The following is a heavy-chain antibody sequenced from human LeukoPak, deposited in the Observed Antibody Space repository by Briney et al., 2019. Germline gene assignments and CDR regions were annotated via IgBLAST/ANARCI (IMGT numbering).Heavy chain of an antibody. D-gene: IGHD3-3*01. Sequence: ASVKVSCKASGYTFTSYGISWVRQAPGQGLEWMGWISAYNGNTDYAQKLQGRVTMTTDTSTSTAYMELRSLRSDDTAVYYCATVRLYDFWSGSLNYYFDYWGQGTLVTVSS. V-gene: IGHV1-18*01. J-gene: IGHJ4*02. CDR2: ISAYNGNT. CDR1: GYTFTSYG. CDR3: ATVRLYDFWSGSLNYYFDY.